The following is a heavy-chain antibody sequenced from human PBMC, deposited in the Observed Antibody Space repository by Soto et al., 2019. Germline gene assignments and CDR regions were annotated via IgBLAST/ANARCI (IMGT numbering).Heavy chain of an antibody. J-gene: IGHJ6*02. CDR3: ARARFLEWLLDVGGMDV. D-gene: IGHD3-3*01. CDR1: GFTFSDYY. CDR2: ISSSGSTI. V-gene: IGHV3-11*01. Sequence: GGSLRLFCAASGFTFSDYYMSWIRQAPGKGLEWVSYISSSGSTIYYADSVKGRFTISRDNAKNSLYLQMNSLRAEDTAVYDSARARFLEWLLDVGGMDVWGQGTTATVSS.